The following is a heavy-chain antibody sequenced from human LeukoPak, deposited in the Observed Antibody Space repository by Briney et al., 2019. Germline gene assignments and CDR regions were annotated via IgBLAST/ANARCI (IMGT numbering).Heavy chain of an antibody. CDR1: GGTFSSYA. Sequence: SVRVSCKASGGTFSSYAISWVRQAPGQGLEWMGRIIPILGIANYAQKFQGRVTITADKSTSTAYMELSSLRSEDTAVYYCARTIITDYGDYRYYFDYWGQGTLVTVSS. J-gene: IGHJ4*02. V-gene: IGHV1-69*04. CDR3: ARTIITDYGDYRYYFDY. D-gene: IGHD4-17*01. CDR2: IIPILGIA.